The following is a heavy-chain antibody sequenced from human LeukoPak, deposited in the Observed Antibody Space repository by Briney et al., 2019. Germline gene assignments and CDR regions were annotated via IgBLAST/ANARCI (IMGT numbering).Heavy chain of an antibody. J-gene: IGHJ3*02. Sequence: ASVKVSCKASGYTFTSYDINWVRQATGQGLEWMGWMNPNSGNTGYAQKFQGRVTMTRDTSTSTVYMELSSLRSEDTAVYYCAREGGYCSGGSCSGSAFDIWGQGTMVTVSS. CDR3: AREGGYCSGGSCSGSAFDI. CDR2: MNPNSGNT. D-gene: IGHD2-15*01. CDR1: GYTFTSYD. V-gene: IGHV1-8*01.